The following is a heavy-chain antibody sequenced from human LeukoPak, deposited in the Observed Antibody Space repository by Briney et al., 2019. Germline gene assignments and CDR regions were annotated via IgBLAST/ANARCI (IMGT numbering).Heavy chain of an antibody. CDR2: IYYSGST. CDR3: ARHPFCSSTSCYRYDILTGYYPPDY. Sequence: PGGSLRLSCAASGFTVSSNYMSWIRQPPGKGLEWIGSIYYSGSTYYNPSLKSRVTISVDTSKNQFSLKLSSVTAADTAVYYCARHPFCSSTSCYRYDILTGYYPPDYWGQGTLVTVSS. V-gene: IGHV4-39*01. J-gene: IGHJ4*02. CDR1: GFTVSSNY. D-gene: IGHD3-9*01.